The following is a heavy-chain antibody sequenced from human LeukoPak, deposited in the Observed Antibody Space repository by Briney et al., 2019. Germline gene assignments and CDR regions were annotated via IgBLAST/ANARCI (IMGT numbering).Heavy chain of an antibody. CDR1: VYTFTGYY. CDR3: ASNDCLGY. CDR2: INPNSGGT. J-gene: IGHJ4*02. V-gene: IGHV1-2*02. Sequence: ASVNVSFKSSVYTFTGYYRHWVRQAPGQGLEGMGWINPNSGGTNYAQKFQGVVTMTRDTSISTAYMELSRLRSADTAVYYCASNDCLGYWGQGTLVTVSS. D-gene: IGHD1-1*01.